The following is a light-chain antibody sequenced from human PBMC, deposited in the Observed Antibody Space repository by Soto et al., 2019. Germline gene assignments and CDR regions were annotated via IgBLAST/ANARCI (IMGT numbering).Light chain of an antibody. CDR3: QQDYNFPRT. V-gene: IGKV1-39*01. CDR1: ETIDTY. CDR2: FAS. Sequence: DIQMTQSPSSLSASVGDRVTITCRASETIDTYLNWYQQKPGKAPRLLIYFASSLQSWVPVRFSGSGSGTEFTLTISSLQREDFATYFCQQDYNFPRTFGLGTKLEIK. J-gene: IGKJ1*01.